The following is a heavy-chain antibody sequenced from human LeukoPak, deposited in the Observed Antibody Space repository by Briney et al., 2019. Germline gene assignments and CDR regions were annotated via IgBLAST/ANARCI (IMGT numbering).Heavy chain of an antibody. V-gene: IGHV3-23*01. CDR2: ISNSGGYI. CDR3: AKGLDGSGSFSPLDY. D-gene: IGHD3-10*01. J-gene: IGHJ4*01. CDR1: GFTFSDYY. Sequence: GGSLRLSCAASGFTFSDYYMSWIRQAPGKGLEWVSSISNSGGYIYYADSVKGRFTISRDNSKNALYLQMNSLRAEDTAVYYWAKGLDGSGSFSPLDYWGQGTLVTVSS.